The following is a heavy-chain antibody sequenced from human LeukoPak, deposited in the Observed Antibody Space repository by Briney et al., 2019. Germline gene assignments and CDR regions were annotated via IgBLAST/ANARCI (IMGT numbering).Heavy chain of an antibody. CDR1: GGSISSSSYY. CDR3: ARGPHSYAFDI. Sequence: SETLSLTCTVSGGSISSSSYYWGWIRQPPGKGLEWIGEINHSGSTNYNPSLKSRVTISVDTSKNQFSLKLSSVTAADTAVYYCARGPHSYAFDIWGQGTMVTVSS. V-gene: IGHV4-39*07. CDR2: INHSGST. J-gene: IGHJ3*02. D-gene: IGHD1-26*01.